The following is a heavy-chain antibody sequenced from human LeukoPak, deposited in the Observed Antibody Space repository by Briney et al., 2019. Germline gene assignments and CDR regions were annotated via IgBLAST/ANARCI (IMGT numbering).Heavy chain of an antibody. Sequence: SVKVSCKASGYTFTSYYMHWVRQAPGQGLEWMGGIIPIFGTANYAQKFQGRVTITADESTSTAYMELSSLRSEDTAVYYCARDDYDSSGYNGWFDPWGQGTLVTVSS. J-gene: IGHJ5*02. CDR2: IIPIFGTA. V-gene: IGHV1-69*13. CDR3: ARDDYDSSGYNGWFDP. CDR1: GYTFTSYY. D-gene: IGHD3-22*01.